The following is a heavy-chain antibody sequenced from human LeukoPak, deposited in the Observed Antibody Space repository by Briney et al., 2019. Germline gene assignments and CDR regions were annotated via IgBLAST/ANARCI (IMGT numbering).Heavy chain of an antibody. J-gene: IGHJ4*02. Sequence: SETLSLTCTVSGGSLSSSSYYWGWIRQPPGKGLEWIGSIYYSGSTYYNPSLESRVTISVDTSKNQFSLKLSSVTAADTAVYYCARRNDFWSGYPGDFDYWGQGTLVTVSS. V-gene: IGHV4-39*01. D-gene: IGHD3-3*01. CDR1: GGSLSSSSYY. CDR3: ARRNDFWSGYPGDFDY. CDR2: IYYSGST.